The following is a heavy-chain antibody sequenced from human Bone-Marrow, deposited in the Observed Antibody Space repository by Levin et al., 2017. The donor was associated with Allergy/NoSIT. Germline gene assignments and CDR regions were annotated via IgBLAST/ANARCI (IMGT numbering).Heavy chain of an antibody. Sequence: GESLKISCAASGFTVNSNYMSWVRQAPGKGLEWVSVIYSGGNTYYADSVKGRFTISRDNSKNILYLQMNSLRAEDTAVYYCARDGPRASYYYYGMDVWGQGTTVTVSS. CDR3: ARDGPRASYYYYGMDV. V-gene: IGHV3-66*01. J-gene: IGHJ6*02. CDR1: GFTVNSNY. CDR2: IYSGGNT.